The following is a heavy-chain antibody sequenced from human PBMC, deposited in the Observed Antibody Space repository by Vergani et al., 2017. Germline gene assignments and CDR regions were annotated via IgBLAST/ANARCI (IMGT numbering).Heavy chain of an antibody. V-gene: IGHV4-39*01. CDR2: IYYSGST. CDR3: ARQRPTPRDPLKRRPELPYWFDP. CDR1: GGSISSSSYY. Sequence: QLQLQESGPGLVKPSETLSLTCTVSGGSISSSSYYWGWIRQPPGKGLEWIGSIYYSGSTYYNPSLKSRVTISVDTSKNQFSLKLSSVTAADTAVYYCARQRPTPRDPLKRRPELPYWFDPWGQGTLVTVSS. D-gene: IGHD1-14*01. J-gene: IGHJ5*02.